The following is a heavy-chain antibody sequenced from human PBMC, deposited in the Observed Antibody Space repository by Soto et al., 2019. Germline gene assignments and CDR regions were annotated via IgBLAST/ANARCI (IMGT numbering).Heavy chain of an antibody. CDR2: ISGYKGNP. V-gene: IGHV1-18*01. D-gene: IGHD1-26*01. CDR1: GYTFTSYG. J-gene: IGHJ4*02. Sequence: QVQLVQSGAEVKKPGASVKVSCKASGYTFTSYGISWVRQAPGQGLEWMGWISGYKGNPKYAQKLQGRVTMTTDTSTSTAYMELRSLRSEDTAVYYWARDLGGAIVDYWGQGTLVSVSS. CDR3: ARDLGGAIVDY.